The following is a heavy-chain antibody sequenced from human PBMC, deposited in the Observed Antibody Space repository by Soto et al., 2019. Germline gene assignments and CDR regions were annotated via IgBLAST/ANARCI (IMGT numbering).Heavy chain of an antibody. D-gene: IGHD1-26*01. J-gene: IGHJ4*02. CDR3: ATVSERIRGPHHTSFGPGH. Sequence: QVQLVESGGGVVQPGGSLTLSCAASGFTFNSYAMHWVRQAPGQGLEWVAVISLNGIDTYYADSVKGRVTISRDNYRNTVFLQMTRLRTEDPAVFYCATVSERIRGPHHTSFGPGHWGQGTLVSVSS. CDR2: ISLNGIDT. CDR1: GFTFNSYA. V-gene: IGHV3-30*14.